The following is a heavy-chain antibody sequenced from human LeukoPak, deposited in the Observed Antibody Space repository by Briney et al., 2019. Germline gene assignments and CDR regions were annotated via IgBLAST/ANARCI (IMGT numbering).Heavy chain of an antibody. V-gene: IGHV3-7*01. Sequence: GGSLRLSCAASGFTFSSYWMSWVRQAPGKGLEWVANIKQDGSEKYYVDSVKGRFTISRDNAKNSLYLQMNSLRAEDTAVYYCARDNDYYDSSGYWFFDYWGQGTLVTVSS. J-gene: IGHJ4*02. CDR3: ARDNDYYDSSGYWFFDY. CDR2: IKQDGSEK. D-gene: IGHD3-22*01. CDR1: GFTFSSYW.